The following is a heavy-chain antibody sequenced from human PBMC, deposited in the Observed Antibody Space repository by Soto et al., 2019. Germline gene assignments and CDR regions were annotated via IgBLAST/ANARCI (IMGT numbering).Heavy chain of an antibody. V-gene: IGHV3-23*01. J-gene: IGHJ4*02. D-gene: IGHD5-12*01. CDR3: VTHSWTY. Sequence: EVQLLESGGGLVQPGGSLRLSCVVSGLTFSRAALSWVRQPPGKGLEWVSASGGSDLSTHYVDSVKGRFTISRDSSKNTLYWQRDGLSAVDTAVYDCVTHSWTYWGQGTLVSVSS. CDR1: GLTFSRAA. CDR2: SGGSDLST.